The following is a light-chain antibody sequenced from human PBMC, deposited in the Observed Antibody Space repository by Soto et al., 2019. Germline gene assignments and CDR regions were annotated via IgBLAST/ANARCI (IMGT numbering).Light chain of an antibody. J-gene: IGKJ1*01. CDR2: KVS. Sequence: DVVMTQSPLSLPVTLGQPASFSSRSSESLVYSDGNTYFYWFHQRTGQSPRRLIYKVSNRDTWAPYRVSGSGTGSDFTRQFSRVEAEDDGVYYCMQGTHWTHTFGQETKGEVK. CDR1: ESLVYSDGNTY. V-gene: IGKV2-30*01. CDR3: MQGTHWTHT.